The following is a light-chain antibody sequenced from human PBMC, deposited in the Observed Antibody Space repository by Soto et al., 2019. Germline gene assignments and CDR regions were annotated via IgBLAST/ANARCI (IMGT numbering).Light chain of an antibody. Sequence: ETVMTQSPSTLSVSPGETASLSCRASQSAGNFLAWYQQKPGQAPRLLIYGASTRATGIPDTFSGTGSATAFTLTISSLQSDDVAVYYCQQYYDWPQTFGQGTKVDIK. V-gene: IGKV3-15*01. CDR1: QSAGNF. CDR3: QQYYDWPQT. CDR2: GAS. J-gene: IGKJ1*01.